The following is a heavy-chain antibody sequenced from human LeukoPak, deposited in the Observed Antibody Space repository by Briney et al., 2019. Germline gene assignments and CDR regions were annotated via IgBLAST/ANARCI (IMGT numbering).Heavy chain of an antibody. J-gene: IGHJ4*02. Sequence: SETLSLTCTVSGGSIGDFYWSWIRQPPGRGLEWIGYVFRSGSTNYHPSLMGRLTISVDTSKNHFSLRLRSVTAADTAAYYCARSAWPNYYFDSWGQGTLVTVSS. CDR2: VFRSGST. CDR1: GGSIGDFY. CDR3: ARSAWPNYYFDS. V-gene: IGHV4-4*09.